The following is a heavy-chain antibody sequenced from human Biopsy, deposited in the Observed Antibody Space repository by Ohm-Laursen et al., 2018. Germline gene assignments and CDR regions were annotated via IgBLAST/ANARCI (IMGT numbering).Heavy chain of an antibody. J-gene: IGHJ6*01. CDR3: ASSSYCGRTTCYQNYGMDV. Sequence: SVKVSCKASGGTFSNYAISWVRQAPRQGLEWLGGIIPVSDTANYAQKFQGRVTITADKPTSTAYMELSSLRPEDTALYYCASSSYCGRTTCYQNYGMDVWGQGTTVTVSS. CDR2: IIPVSDTA. CDR1: GGTFSNYA. D-gene: IGHD2-2*01. V-gene: IGHV1-69*06.